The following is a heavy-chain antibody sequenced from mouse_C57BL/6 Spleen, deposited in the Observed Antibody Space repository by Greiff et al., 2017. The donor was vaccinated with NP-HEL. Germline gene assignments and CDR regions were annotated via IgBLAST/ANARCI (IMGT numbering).Heavy chain of an antibody. D-gene: IGHD4-1*01. CDR3: ARWVGRGYFDY. Sequence: QVQLQQPGAELVKPGASVKLSCKASGYTFTSYWMHWVKQRPGQGLEWIGMIHPNSGSTNYNEKFKSKATLTVDKSSSTAYMQLSSLTSEDSAVYYCARWVGRGYFDYWGQGTTLTVSS. CDR1: GYTFTSYW. J-gene: IGHJ2*01. CDR2: IHPNSGST. V-gene: IGHV1-64*01.